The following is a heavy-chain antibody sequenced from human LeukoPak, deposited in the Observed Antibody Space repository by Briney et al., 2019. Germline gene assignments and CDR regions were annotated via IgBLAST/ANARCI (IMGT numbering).Heavy chain of an antibody. J-gene: IGHJ4*02. V-gene: IGHV3-7*03. CDR1: GVTFSSHW. CDR2: IKQDGSER. Sequence: GGSLRLSCVVSGVTFSSHWMSWVRQAPGKGLEWVANIKQDGSERYYVDSVKGRFTISRDNAKNSVFLQMNSLRVEDTAVYYCARDGRPLDYWGQGTLVTVSS. CDR3: ARDGRPLDY.